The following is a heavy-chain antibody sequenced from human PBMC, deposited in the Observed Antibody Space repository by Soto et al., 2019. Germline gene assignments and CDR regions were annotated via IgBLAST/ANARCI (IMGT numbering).Heavy chain of an antibody. CDR2: IYPGDSDT. Sequence: GESLKISCKGSGYSFTSYWIGWVRQMPGKGLEWMGIIYPGDSDTRYSPSFQGQVTISADKSISTAYLQWSSLKASDTAMYYCARPALLWFGELSGAFDIWAKGQWSQSPQ. CDR1: GYSFTSYW. D-gene: IGHD3-10*01. V-gene: IGHV5-51*01. CDR3: ARPALLWFGELSGAFDI. J-gene: IGHJ3*02.